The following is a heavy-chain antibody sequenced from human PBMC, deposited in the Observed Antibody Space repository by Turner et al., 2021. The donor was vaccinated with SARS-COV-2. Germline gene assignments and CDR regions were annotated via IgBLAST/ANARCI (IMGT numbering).Heavy chain of an antibody. D-gene: IGHD4-17*01. Sequence: QVQLVQSGAEVKQPGASVKVSCKASGYTFSGYYMHWVRQAPGQGVEWMGWINPNSDCTNYAQKFQGRVAMTRYPSSSTAYMELSRLRSDDTAVYYCARGASVTPDRYYYYYFGMDVWGQGTTVTVSS. J-gene: IGHJ6*02. CDR1: GYTFSGYY. V-gene: IGHV1-2*02. CDR2: INPNSDCT. CDR3: ARGASVTPDRYYYYYFGMDV.